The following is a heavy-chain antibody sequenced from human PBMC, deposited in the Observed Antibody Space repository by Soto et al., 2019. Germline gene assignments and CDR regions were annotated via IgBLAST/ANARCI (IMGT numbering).Heavy chain of an antibody. Sequence: VGSLRLSCAASGFTFSSYSMNWVRQAPGKGLEWVSSISSSSSYIYYADSVKGRFTISRDNAKNSLYLQMNSLRAEDTAVYYCARDPTGYSSRSHYYYYGMDVWGQGTTVTV. CDR1: GFTFSSYS. D-gene: IGHD6-13*01. CDR3: ARDPTGYSSRSHYYYYGMDV. V-gene: IGHV3-21*01. J-gene: IGHJ6*02. CDR2: ISSSSSYI.